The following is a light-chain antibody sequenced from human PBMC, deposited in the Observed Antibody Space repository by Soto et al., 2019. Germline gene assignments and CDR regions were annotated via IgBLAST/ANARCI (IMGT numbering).Light chain of an antibody. V-gene: IGKV1-9*01. J-gene: IGKJ4*01. CDR2: AAS. Sequence: IHFLLAPSSTSPPLVDRDPITCRASQGSSSYLAWYQQKPGKAPKLLIYAASTLQSGVPSRFSGGGSGTDFTLTISSLQPEDFATVYCQQLNSYPRTVGGGTKVDIK. CDR3: QQLNSYPRT. CDR1: QGSSSY.